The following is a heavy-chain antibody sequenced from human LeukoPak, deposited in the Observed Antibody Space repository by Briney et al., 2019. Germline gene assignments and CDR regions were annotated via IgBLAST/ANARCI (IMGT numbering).Heavy chain of an antibody. CDR3: AKDLGGEGGSGFPGQ. V-gene: IGHV3-23*01. CDR2: ISGSGADT. CDR1: GFAFSSYS. J-gene: IGHJ4*02. Sequence: GGSLRLSCAACGFAFSSYSMSWVRQAPGKGLEWVSAISGSGADTYYTDSVKGRFTISRDNSKTTLFLQMNSLRAEDTAIYYCAKDLGGEGGSGFPGQWGQGTLVTV. D-gene: IGHD3-10*01.